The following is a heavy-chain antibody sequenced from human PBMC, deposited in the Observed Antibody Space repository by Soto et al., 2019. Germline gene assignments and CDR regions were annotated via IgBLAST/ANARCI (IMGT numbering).Heavy chain of an antibody. J-gene: IGHJ4*02. V-gene: IGHV3-21*01. CDR2: ISSSSSYI. CDR1: GFTFSSYS. Sequence: EVQLVESGGGLVKPGGSLRLSCAASGFTFSSYSMNWVRQAPGKGLEWVSSISSSSSYIYYADSVKGRFTISRDNAKNSLSLQMNSLRAEDTAVYYCARVRSDYYDSSGYSDYWGQGTLVTVSS. D-gene: IGHD3-22*01. CDR3: ARVRSDYYDSSGYSDY.